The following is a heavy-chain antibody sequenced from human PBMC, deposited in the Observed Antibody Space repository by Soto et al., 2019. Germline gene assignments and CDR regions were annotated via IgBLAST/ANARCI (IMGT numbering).Heavy chain of an antibody. D-gene: IGHD6-13*01. CDR1: GFTFSSYA. V-gene: IGHV3-23*01. CDR2: ISGSGGST. Sequence: EVQLLESGGGLVQPGGSLRLSCAASGFTFSSYAMSWVRQAPGKGLEWVSAISGSGGSTYYAVSVKGRFPISRDNSKNPRYLQMTSVRAEDTAVYYCAYSSTPFDYWGQGTLVTVSS. CDR3: AYSSTPFDY. J-gene: IGHJ4*02.